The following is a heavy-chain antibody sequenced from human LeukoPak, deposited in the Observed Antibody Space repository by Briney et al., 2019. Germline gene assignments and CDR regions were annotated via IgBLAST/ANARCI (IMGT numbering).Heavy chain of an antibody. D-gene: IGHD2-15*01. CDR1: GFTFSSYA. V-gene: IGHV3-23*01. Sequence: GGCLRLSCAASGFTFSSYAMSCVSQAPGKGREWVSAISGSGGSTYYADSVKGRFTISRDNSKNTLYLQMHSLRAEDTAVYYCAKDHGYCSGGSCTPFGYWGQGTLVTVSS. CDR3: AKDHGYCSGGSCTPFGY. CDR2: ISGSGGST. J-gene: IGHJ4*02.